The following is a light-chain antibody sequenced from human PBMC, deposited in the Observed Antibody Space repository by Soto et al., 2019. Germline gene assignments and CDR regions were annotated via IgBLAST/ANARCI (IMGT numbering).Light chain of an antibody. CDR2: AAS. Sequence: DIQMTQSPSSLSASVGDRVTITCRASQSISSYLNWYQQKPGKAPKLLIYAASSLQSGVPSRFSGSGSGTDFTLTISSLQPEDFPTYYCQQSYCTLFTSGPGTKVDI. V-gene: IGKV1-39*01. J-gene: IGKJ3*01. CDR1: QSISSY. CDR3: QQSYCTLFT.